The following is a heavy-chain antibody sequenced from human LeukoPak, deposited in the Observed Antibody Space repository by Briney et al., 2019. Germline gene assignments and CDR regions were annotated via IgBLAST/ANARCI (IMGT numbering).Heavy chain of an antibody. CDR1: GFTFSSYS. D-gene: IGHD5-12*01. V-gene: IGHV3-21*01. Sequence: GGSLRLSCAASGFTFSSYSMNWVRQAPGKGLEWVSSISSSSSYIYYADSVKGRFTISRDNAKNSLYLQMNSLRAEDTAVYYCARDLGGYDDVGAFDYWGQGTLVTVSS. CDR2: ISSSSSYI. J-gene: IGHJ4*02. CDR3: ARDLGGYDDVGAFDY.